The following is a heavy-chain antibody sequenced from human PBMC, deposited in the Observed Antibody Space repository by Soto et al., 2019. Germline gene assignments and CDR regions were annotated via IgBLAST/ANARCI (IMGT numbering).Heavy chain of an antibody. D-gene: IGHD1-26*01. CDR2: ISAYNGNT. V-gene: IGHV1-18*01. J-gene: IGHJ2*01. Sequence: ASVKVSCKASGYTFSIYGISWVRQAPGQGLEWMGWISAYNGNTKYAQKLQGRVTVTTDTSTSRAYMELRSLRSDDTAVYYCARELSGGTYHWFFDRWGRGTLVTVAS. CDR3: ARELSGGTYHWFFDR. CDR1: GYTFSIYG.